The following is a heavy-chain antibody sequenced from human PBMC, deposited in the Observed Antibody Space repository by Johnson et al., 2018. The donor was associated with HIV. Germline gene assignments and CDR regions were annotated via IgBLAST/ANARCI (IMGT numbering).Heavy chain of an antibody. V-gene: IGHV3-66*02. CDR1: GFTVSSDY. CDR3: ARVRVGAFDI. D-gene: IGHD1-26*01. J-gene: IGHJ3*02. CDR2: IYSGGST. Sequence: VQLVESGGGLVQPGGSLRLSCAASGFTVSSDYMTWVRQAPGKGLEWVSIIYSGGSTYYTRSLKGRFTISRDNSKNMLFLQINSLRVEDTAVYYCARVRVGAFDIWGQGTMVTGSS.